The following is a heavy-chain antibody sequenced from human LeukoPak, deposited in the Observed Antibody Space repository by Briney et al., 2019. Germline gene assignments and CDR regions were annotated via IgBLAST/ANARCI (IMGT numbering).Heavy chain of an antibody. CDR2: ITSTSNTY. D-gene: IGHD2-21*02. J-gene: IGHJ4*01. V-gene: IGHV3-48*01. Sequence: GGSLRLSCEVSGFTFTSYSMTWVRQVPGKGLEWVAYITSTSNTYYYTDSVRGRFTISRDNARNSLFLQMHSLTVEDTAVYYCARSLSGDDPLSAFWGHGTLVTVS. CDR3: ARSLSGDDPLSAF. CDR1: GFTFTSYS.